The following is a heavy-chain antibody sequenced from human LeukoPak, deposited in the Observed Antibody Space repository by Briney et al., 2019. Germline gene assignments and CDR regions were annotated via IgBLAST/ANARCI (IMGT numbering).Heavy chain of an antibody. J-gene: IGHJ4*02. D-gene: IGHD3-22*01. Sequence: GGSLRLSCAASGFTFSSYAMSWVRQAPGKGLEWVSAISGSGGSTYYADSVKGRFTISRDNSKNTLYLQMNSLRTEDTAVYYCTVPYYYDSSGYYGDYWGQGTLVTVSS. CDR1: GFTFSSYA. CDR2: ISGSGGST. CDR3: TVPYYYDSSGYYGDY. V-gene: IGHV3-23*01.